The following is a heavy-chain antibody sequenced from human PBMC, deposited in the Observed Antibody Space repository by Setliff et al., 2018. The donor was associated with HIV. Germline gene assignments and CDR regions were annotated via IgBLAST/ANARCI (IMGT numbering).Heavy chain of an antibody. V-gene: IGHV4-4*02. CDR2: VFHSGSA. J-gene: IGHJ4*02. Sequence: SETLSLTCAVSGASISSGSWWTWVRQPPGKGLEWIGEVFHSGSATYNPSLKSRVTISVDTSKNQFSLKVNSVTAADTAMYYCARAPGSVSVSLDSWGQGTLVTVSS. CDR1: GASISSGSW. CDR3: ARAPGSVSVSLDS. D-gene: IGHD3-10*01.